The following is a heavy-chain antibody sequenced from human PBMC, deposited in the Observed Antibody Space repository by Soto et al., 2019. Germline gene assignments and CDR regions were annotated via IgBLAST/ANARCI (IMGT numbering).Heavy chain of an antibody. V-gene: IGHV5-10-1*01. D-gene: IGHD2-15*01. CDR3: ARGCGDGMDV. CDR2: IDPSDSYT. Sequence: PGESLKISCKGSGSTFTSYWISWVRQMPGKGLEWMGRIDPSDSYTNYSPSFQGHVTISADKSISTAYMQWSSLKASGTAMYYCARGCGDGMDVWGQGTTVTVSS. CDR1: GSTFTSYW. J-gene: IGHJ6*02.